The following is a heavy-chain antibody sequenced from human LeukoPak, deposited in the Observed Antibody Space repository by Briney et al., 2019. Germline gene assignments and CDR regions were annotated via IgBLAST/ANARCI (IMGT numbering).Heavy chain of an antibody. Sequence: GGSLRLSCAASGFTFSSYGMHWVRQAPGKGLEWVAVISYDGSNKYYADSVKGRFTISRDNSKNTLYLQMNSLRAEDTAVYYCAKAPRNSSSSHWSYYYYMDVWGKGTTVTVSS. V-gene: IGHV3-30*18. CDR2: ISYDGSNK. CDR3: AKAPRNSSSSHWSYYYYMDV. D-gene: IGHD6-13*01. J-gene: IGHJ6*03. CDR1: GFTFSSYG.